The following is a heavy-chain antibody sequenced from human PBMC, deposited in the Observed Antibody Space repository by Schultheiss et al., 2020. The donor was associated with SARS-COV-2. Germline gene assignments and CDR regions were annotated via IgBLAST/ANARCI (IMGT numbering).Heavy chain of an antibody. CDR2: VIPNSGGT. J-gene: IGHJ6*02. CDR3: ARGGVGEQQLVKVRYYYGMDV. D-gene: IGHD6-13*01. V-gene: IGHV1-2*02. CDR1: GYTFTDYF. Sequence: ASVKVSCKASGYTFTDYFMYWVRQAPGQGLEWMGWVIPNSGGTRYAQKFQGRVTITADESTSTAYMELRSLRSDDTAVYYCARGGVGEQQLVKVRYYYGMDVWGQGTTVTVSS.